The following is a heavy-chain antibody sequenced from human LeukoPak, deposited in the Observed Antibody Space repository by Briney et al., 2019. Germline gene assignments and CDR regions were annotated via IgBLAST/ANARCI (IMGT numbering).Heavy chain of an antibody. J-gene: IGHJ5*02. V-gene: IGHV3-7*03. D-gene: IGHD4-17*01. Sequence: GGSLRLSCEVPGFTFSYYMMTWVRQAPGEGLEWVANMRTDGSVPSYVDSVKGRFTISRDNSKNTLYLQMNSLRAEDTAVYYCAKDRHGMIYGDWYNWFDPWGQGTLVTVSS. CDR3: AKDRHGMIYGDWYNWFDP. CDR1: GFTFSYYM. CDR2: MRTDGSVP.